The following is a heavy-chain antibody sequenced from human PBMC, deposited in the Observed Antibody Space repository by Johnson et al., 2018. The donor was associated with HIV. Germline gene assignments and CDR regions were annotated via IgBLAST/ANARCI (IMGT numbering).Heavy chain of an antibody. D-gene: IGHD3-9*01. Sequence: VLLVESGGDLVQPGGSLILSCTASGFPVTSNFMTWVRQPPGKGLDWVSAVYSTFGTYYADSVRGRFTISTDNSKNTLYLQINSLRLEDTAVYYCAKDGRDLVTRGSVDVWGQGTVVTVSS. CDR2: VYSTFGT. CDR3: AKDGRDLVTRGSVDV. V-gene: IGHV3-66*02. J-gene: IGHJ3*01. CDR1: GFPVTSNF.